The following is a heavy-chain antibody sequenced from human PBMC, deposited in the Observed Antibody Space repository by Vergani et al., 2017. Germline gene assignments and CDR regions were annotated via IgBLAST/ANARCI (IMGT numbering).Heavy chain of an antibody. Sequence: QVQLQESGPGLVKPSQTLSLTCTVSGGSISSGSYYWSWIRQPAGKGLEWIGRIYTSGSTNYNPSLKSRVTISVDTSKNQFSLKLSSVTAADTAVYYCARGQGYCSSTSCYAEYFQHWGQGTLVTVSS. CDR1: GGSISSGSYY. V-gene: IGHV4-61*02. J-gene: IGHJ1*01. D-gene: IGHD2-2*01. CDR3: ARGQGYCSSTSCYAEYFQH. CDR2: IYTSGST.